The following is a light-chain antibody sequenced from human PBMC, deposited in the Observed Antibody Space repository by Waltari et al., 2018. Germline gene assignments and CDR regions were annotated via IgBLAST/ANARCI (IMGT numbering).Light chain of an antibody. V-gene: IGLV1-40*01. CDR3: QSYDSSLRAVV. CDR1: SSNIETPYF. CDR2: AND. J-gene: IGLJ3*02. Sequence: QSVLTQPPSVSGAPGQRVTISCTGGSSNIETPYFVHRYQQLPGTAPKLLIPANDSRPSGVPDRFSGSKSGTSASLAITGLQAEDEADYYCQSYDSSLRAVVFGGGTKLTVL.